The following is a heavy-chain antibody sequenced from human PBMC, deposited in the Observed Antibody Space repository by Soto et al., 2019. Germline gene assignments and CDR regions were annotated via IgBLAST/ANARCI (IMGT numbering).Heavy chain of an antibody. J-gene: IGHJ4*02. D-gene: IGHD1-26*01. CDR3: ARAVFLLQPESLGDYFDY. Sequence: PEGSLRLSCAASGFTFSSYSMNWVRQAPGKGLEWVSSISSSSSYIYYADSVKGRFTISRDNAKNSLYLQMNSLRAEDTAVYYCARAVFLLQPESLGDYFDYWGQGTLVTVSS. V-gene: IGHV3-21*01. CDR2: ISSSSSYI. CDR1: GFTFSSYS.